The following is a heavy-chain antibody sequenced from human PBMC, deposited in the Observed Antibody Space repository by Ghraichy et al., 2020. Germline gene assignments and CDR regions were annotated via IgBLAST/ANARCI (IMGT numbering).Heavy chain of an antibody. CDR3: TRRVAVAGREVDY. CDR1: GGSISNNNYY. V-gene: IGHV4-39*01. J-gene: IGHJ4*02. CDR2: IYYSGST. D-gene: IGHD6-19*01. Sequence: SQTLSLTCTVSGGSISNNNYYWGWVRQPPGKGLEWIGSIYYSGSTSYNPSLKSRVIISVDTSKNQFSLKLRPVTAADTAVYFCTRRVAVAGREVDYWGQGTLVIVSS.